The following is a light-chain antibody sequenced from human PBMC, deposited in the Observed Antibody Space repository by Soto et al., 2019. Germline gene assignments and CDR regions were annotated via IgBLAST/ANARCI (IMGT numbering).Light chain of an antibody. CDR3: QQYNILST. Sequence: DIQMTQSPSTLSASAGDRVTITCRASQSIRYWLAWYQHKPGKAPKLLIYDASTLESGVPTRFSGSGSGTEFTLTISSLHPDDFATYYCQQYNILSTFGQGTKVDIK. V-gene: IGKV1-5*01. CDR1: QSIRYW. CDR2: DAS. J-gene: IGKJ1*01.